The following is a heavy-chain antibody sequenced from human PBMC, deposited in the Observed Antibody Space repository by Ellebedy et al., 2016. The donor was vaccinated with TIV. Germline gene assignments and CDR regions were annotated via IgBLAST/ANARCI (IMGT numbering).Heavy chain of an antibody. J-gene: IGHJ4*02. V-gene: IGHV3-23*01. CDR2: IVGSGA. CDR1: GFTFSPYA. D-gene: IGHD5-12*01. Sequence: GESLKISCAASGFTFSPYAMAWVRQAPGKGLEWVSGIVGSGAQKYADSVKGRFTISRDNSKRTVDLQMNSLRAEDTAVYFCAKGGWLENWGQGTLVTVSS. CDR3: AKGGWLEN.